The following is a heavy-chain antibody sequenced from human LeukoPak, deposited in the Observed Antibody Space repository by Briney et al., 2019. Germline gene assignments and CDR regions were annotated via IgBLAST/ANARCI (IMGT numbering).Heavy chain of an antibody. V-gene: IGHV1-2*02. J-gene: IGHJ4*02. CDR2: INPYSGGT. Sequence: ASVKVSFKASGYSFTGYYMHWVRQAPGQGLEWMGWINPYSGGTNYAQKFQGRVTMTRDTSISTAYMELSRLRSDDTAVYYCARGPHPHLLGEQQWLVPSFDYWGQGTLVTVSS. CDR1: GYSFTGYY. CDR3: ARGPHPHLLGEQQWLVPSFDY. D-gene: IGHD6-19*01.